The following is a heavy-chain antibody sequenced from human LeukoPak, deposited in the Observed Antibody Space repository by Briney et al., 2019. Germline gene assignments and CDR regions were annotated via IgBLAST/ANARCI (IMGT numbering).Heavy chain of an antibody. J-gene: IGHJ6*03. D-gene: IGHD3/OR15-3a*01. V-gene: IGHV4-59*01. CDR3: ARIRDSHYYYYYMDV. CDR1: GEAISSYY. CDR2: IYYSVTT. Sequence: SETLSLTCTVSGEAISSYYWTWIRQPPGKGLEWIAYIYYSVTTNYSPSLKSRVTVAVDTSKNQFSLKVTSVTAADTAVYYCARIRDSHYYYYYMDVWGKGTTVTVSS.